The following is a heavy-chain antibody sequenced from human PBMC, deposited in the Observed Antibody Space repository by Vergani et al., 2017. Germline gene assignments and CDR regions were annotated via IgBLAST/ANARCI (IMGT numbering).Heavy chain of an antibody. CDR1: GLTFSAYW. CDR3: AKPFGNCSGGSCYSFDY. V-gene: IGHV3-74*01. CDR2: INGDGIRT. Sequence: EVQLVESGGGLVQPGASLRLSCAASGLTFSAYWMYWVRQAPGKGLVWISRINGDGIRTTYADSVEGRFTISRDKSKNTLYLQMNSLRAEDTAVYYCAKPFGNCSGGSCYSFDYWGQGTLVTVSS. J-gene: IGHJ4*02. D-gene: IGHD2-15*01.